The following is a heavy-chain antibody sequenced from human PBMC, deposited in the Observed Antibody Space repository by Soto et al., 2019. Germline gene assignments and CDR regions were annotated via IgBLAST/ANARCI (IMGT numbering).Heavy chain of an antibody. Sequence: GGSLRLSCAASGFTFSSYSMNWVRQAPGKGLEWVSSISSSSSYIYYADSVKGRFTISRDNAKNSLYLQMNSLRAEDTAVYYCARDPGGESSSGGYWGQGTLVTVSS. V-gene: IGHV3-21*01. D-gene: IGHD6-13*01. CDR1: GFTFSSYS. CDR3: ARDPGGESSSGGY. CDR2: ISSSSSYI. J-gene: IGHJ4*02.